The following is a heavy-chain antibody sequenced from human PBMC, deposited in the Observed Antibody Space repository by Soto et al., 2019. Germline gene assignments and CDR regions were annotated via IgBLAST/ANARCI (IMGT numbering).Heavy chain of an antibody. CDR1: GFTFSDYV. D-gene: IGHD6-19*01. CDR2: ISGGGSST. Sequence: GGSLRLSCTASGFTFSDYVMSWVRQAPGRGLEWVSAISGGGSSTFYADSVKGRFVISRDNSKNTIHLQLDSLRAEDTAVYYCAKDQVAVAGTDYYGMDVWGQGTTVTVSS. V-gene: IGHV3-23*01. CDR3: AKDQVAVAGTDYYGMDV. J-gene: IGHJ6*02.